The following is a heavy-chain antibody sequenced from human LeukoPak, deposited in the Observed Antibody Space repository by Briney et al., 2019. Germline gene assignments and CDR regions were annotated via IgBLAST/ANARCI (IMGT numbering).Heavy chain of an antibody. CDR1: GFDFCDYT. V-gene: IGHV3-43*01. CDR3: ARDICDSGDFRGDF. CDR2: ISWNSGSI. D-gene: IGHD2-21*01. Sequence: GGSLRLSCAVSGFDFCDYTMHWVRQPPGKGLEWVSLISWNSGSIKYTESVKGRFTISRDNSKNSLYLQMSSLRTEDTALYYCARDICDSGDFRGDFWGQGTLVTVSS. J-gene: IGHJ4*02.